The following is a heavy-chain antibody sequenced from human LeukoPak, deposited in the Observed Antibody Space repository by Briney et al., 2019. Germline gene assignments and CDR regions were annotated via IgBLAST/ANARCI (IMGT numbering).Heavy chain of an antibody. J-gene: IGHJ4*02. Sequence: GGSLRLSCAASGFTFSSYSMNWVRQAPGKGLEWVSSISSSSSYIYYADSVKGRFTISRDNAKNSLYLQINSLRAEDTAVYYCARDDYGTKNLDYWGQGTLVTVSS. V-gene: IGHV3-21*01. CDR3: ARDDYGTKNLDY. CDR1: GFTFSSYS. D-gene: IGHD4-17*01. CDR2: ISSSSSYI.